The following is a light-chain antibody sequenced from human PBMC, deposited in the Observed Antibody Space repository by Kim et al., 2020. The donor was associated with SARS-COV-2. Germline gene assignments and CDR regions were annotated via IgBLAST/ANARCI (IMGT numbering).Light chain of an antibody. Sequence: LSPGDRATLSCRASQGINNNFIAWYRQRPGQSPSLRIYAASTRAAGIPDRFSGSGYRTDFSLTISRLEPEDFAVYYCQQYGSSPQTFGQGTKVEI. J-gene: IGKJ2*01. CDR3: QQYGSSPQT. CDR1: QGINNNF. V-gene: IGKV3-20*01. CDR2: AAS.